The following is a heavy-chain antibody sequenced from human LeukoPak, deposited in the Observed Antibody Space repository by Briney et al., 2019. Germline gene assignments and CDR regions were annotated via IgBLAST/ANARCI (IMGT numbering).Heavy chain of an antibody. CDR3: ARGDYGGNRAVDY. CDR2: INHSGST. CDR1: GGSFSGYY. Sequence: SETPSLTCAVYGGSFSGYYWSWIRQPPGKGLEWIGEINHSGSTNYNPSLKSRVTISVDTSKNQFSLKLSSVTAADTAVYYCARGDYGGNRAVDYWGQGTVVTVSS. D-gene: IGHD4-23*01. J-gene: IGHJ4*02. V-gene: IGHV4-34*01.